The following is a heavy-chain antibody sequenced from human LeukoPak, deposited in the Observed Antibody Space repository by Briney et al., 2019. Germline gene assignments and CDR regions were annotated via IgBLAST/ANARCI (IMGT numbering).Heavy chain of an antibody. CDR2: IKPSGGST. Sequence: ASVKVSCKTSGYTFTSFHMHWVRQAPGQGLEWMGIIKPSGGSTSYAQKFQGRVTMTRDTSTSTVYMELSSLRSEDAAVYYCARDHYYYGSGSYYNPLGYWGQGTLVTVSS. CDR3: ARDHYYYGSGSYYNPLGY. CDR1: GYTFTSFH. D-gene: IGHD3-10*01. J-gene: IGHJ4*02. V-gene: IGHV1-46*01.